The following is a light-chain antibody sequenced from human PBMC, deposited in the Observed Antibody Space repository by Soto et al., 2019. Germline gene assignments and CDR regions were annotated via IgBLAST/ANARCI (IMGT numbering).Light chain of an antibody. CDR2: KAS. CDR3: QQYGSSSPWT. J-gene: IGKJ1*01. V-gene: IGKV1-5*03. Sequence: DIQMTQSPSTLSASVGDRVTITCRASQSVGSWLAWYQQKPGKAPNLLIYKASSLESGVPSRFSGSGSGTEFSLTISSLQPDDFASYHCQQYGSSSPWTFGQGNKVDIK. CDR1: QSVGSW.